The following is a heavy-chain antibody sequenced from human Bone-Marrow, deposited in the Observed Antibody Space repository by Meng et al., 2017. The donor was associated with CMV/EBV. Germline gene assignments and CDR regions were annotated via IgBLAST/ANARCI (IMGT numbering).Heavy chain of an antibody. CDR3: ARVRAAFDIDVGTLEH. V-gene: IGHV3-23*01. D-gene: IGHD1-7*01. CDR2: LSWTAERT. CDR1: GFTFTSYA. J-gene: IGHJ4*02. Sequence: GESLKISCEASGFTFTSYAMTWVRQAPGKGLEWVSSLSWTAERTHYADSVKGRFSVSRGNSKNTLYLEMNSLRAEDTALYFCARVRAAFDIDVGTLEHWGQGVLVTVSS.